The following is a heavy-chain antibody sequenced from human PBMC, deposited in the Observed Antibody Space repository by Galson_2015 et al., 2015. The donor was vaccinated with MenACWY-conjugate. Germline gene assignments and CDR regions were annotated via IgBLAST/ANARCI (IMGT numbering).Heavy chain of an antibody. V-gene: IGHV3-23*01. J-gene: IGHJ6*02. D-gene: IGHD2-2*01. CDR2: ISGSGGST. CDR3: ARDLDCSNTSCSYYYYYGMDV. Sequence: SLRLSCAASGFTFSSYAMSWVRQAPGKGLEWVSAISGSGGSTYYADSVKGRFTISRDNSKNTLYLQMSSLRDEDTAVYYCARDLDCSNTSCSYYYYYGMDVWGQGTTVTVSS. CDR1: GFTFSSYA.